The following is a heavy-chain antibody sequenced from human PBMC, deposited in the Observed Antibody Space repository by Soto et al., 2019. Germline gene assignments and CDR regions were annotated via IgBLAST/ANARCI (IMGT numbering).Heavy chain of an antibody. CDR2: INSDGSST. Sequence: EVQLVESGGGLVQPGGSLRLSCAASGFTFSNYGMHWVRQAPGKGLVWVSRINSDGSSTSYADSVKGRFTISRDNAKNTLYLPMNSLRAEDTAVYYCARGAGVDGDYVQWFDPWGQGTLVTVSS. V-gene: IGHV3-74*01. CDR3: ARGAGVDGDYVQWFDP. D-gene: IGHD4-17*01. J-gene: IGHJ5*02. CDR1: GFTFSNYG.